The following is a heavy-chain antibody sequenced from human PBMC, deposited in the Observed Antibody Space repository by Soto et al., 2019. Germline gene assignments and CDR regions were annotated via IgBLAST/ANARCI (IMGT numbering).Heavy chain of an antibody. CDR1: GFTFSSYA. CDR2: ISGSGGST. J-gene: IGHJ4*02. D-gene: IGHD3-22*01. Sequence: EVQLLESGGGLVQPGGSLRLSCAVSGFTFSSYAMSWVRQAPGKGLEWVSTISGSGGSTHYADSVKGRFTISRDNSKNTRYLQMNSLRAEDTAVYYCAKAGDFYDRGGLDYWGQGTLVTVSS. CDR3: AKAGDFYDRGGLDY. V-gene: IGHV3-23*01.